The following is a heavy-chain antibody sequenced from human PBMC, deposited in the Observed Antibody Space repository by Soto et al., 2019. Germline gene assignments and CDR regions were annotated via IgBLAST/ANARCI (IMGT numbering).Heavy chain of an antibody. CDR3: AKDRAVGVATFDNYYFDY. CDR1: GFTFSSYA. Sequence: GGSLRLSFAASGFTFSSYAMSWVRQAPGKGLEWVSAISGSGGSTYYADSVKGRFTISRDNSKNTLYLQMNSLRAEDTAVYYCAKDRAVGVATFDNYYFDYWGQGTLVTVSS. D-gene: IGHD5-12*01. J-gene: IGHJ4*02. V-gene: IGHV3-23*01. CDR2: ISGSGGST.